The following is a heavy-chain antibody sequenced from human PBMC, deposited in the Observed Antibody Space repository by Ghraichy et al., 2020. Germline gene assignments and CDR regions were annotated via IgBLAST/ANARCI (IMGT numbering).Heavy chain of an antibody. Sequence: GGSLRLSCAASGFTFSNFSLTWVRQAPGKGLEWVSAISGSGDYTYYAGSVKGRFTISRDSSKNTLYLQMNRLRAEDTAVYYCAKGRGAYSIASFDYWGQGTLVTVSS. CDR1: GFTFSNFS. J-gene: IGHJ4*02. CDR3: AKGRGAYSIASFDY. D-gene: IGHD4/OR15-4a*01. CDR2: ISGSGDYT. V-gene: IGHV3-23*01.